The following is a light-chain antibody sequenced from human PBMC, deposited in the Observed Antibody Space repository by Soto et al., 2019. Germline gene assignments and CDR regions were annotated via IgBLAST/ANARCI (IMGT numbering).Light chain of an antibody. CDR2: KAS. J-gene: IGKJ1*01. Sequence: DIQMTQSPSTLSASVGDRVTITCRASQSISSWLAWYQQKPGKAPKLLIYKASSLESGVPSRFSGSGSGTEFTLTIRSLQPDDFATYYCQQYKSYLWTFGQGTKVEIK. V-gene: IGKV1-5*03. CDR3: QQYKSYLWT. CDR1: QSISSW.